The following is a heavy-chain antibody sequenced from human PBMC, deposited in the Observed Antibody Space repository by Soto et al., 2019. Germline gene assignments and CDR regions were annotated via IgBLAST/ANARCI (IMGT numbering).Heavy chain of an antibody. D-gene: IGHD3-3*01. V-gene: IGHV5-51*01. Sequence: GESLKISCKGSDYSFNTYWIAWVRQMPGNGLEWMGIIYPGDSGTRYSPSFQGQVTISADKSISTAHLQWSSLKASDTAMYYCARQIRNYDSWSNTYYYYGLDVWGQGTTVTVSS. CDR2: IYPGDSGT. CDR1: DYSFNTYW. J-gene: IGHJ6*02. CDR3: ARQIRNYDSWSNTYYYYGLDV.